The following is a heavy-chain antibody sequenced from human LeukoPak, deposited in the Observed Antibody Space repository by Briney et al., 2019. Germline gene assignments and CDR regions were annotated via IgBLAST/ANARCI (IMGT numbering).Heavy chain of an antibody. V-gene: IGHV3-20*01. CDR1: GFTFGDHG. CDR3: ARVVYYDFWSGSPDDAFDI. Sequence: GGSLRLSCAVSGFTFGDHGMSWVSQAPGKGLEWVSGINWNGGSTGYADSVKGRFTISRDNAKNSLYLQMNSLRAEDTALYHCARVVYYDFWSGSPDDAFDIWGQGTMVTVSS. D-gene: IGHD3-3*01. J-gene: IGHJ3*02. CDR2: INWNGGST.